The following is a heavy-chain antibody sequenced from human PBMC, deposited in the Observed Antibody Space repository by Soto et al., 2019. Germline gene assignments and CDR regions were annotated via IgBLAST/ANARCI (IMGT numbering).Heavy chain of an antibody. J-gene: IGHJ3*02. CDR2: VSGSGGSP. Sequence: EVQLLESGGGLVQPGGSLRLSCAASGFTFSNFAMTWVRQSPGKGLEWVSAVSGSGGSPYYADSVKGRFTISRDNSKNTLYLKMNSLRSEDTAVYYCAEDSSLLRWFDGSFDMWGQGTRVTVSS. CDR1: GFTFSNFA. D-gene: IGHD3-10*01. V-gene: IGHV3-23*01. CDR3: AEDSSLLRWFDGSFDM.